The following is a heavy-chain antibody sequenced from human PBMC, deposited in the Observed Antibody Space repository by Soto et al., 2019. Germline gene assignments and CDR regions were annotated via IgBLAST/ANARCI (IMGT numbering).Heavy chain of an antibody. CDR3: ARGVTDPPFDY. Sequence: SVGSLRLSCVASGFTFSDYYMTWIRQAPGKGLEWISYVSSSSFHTNYADSVKGRFTISRDNAKNSLYLQMNSLKAEDTAIYYCARGVTDPPFDYWGQGTLVTVSS. CDR2: VSSSSFHT. D-gene: IGHD2-21*02. CDR1: GFTFSDYY. J-gene: IGHJ4*02. V-gene: IGHV3-11*06.